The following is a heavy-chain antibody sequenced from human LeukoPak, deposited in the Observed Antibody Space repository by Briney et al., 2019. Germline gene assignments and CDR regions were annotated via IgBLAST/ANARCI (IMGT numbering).Heavy chain of an antibody. D-gene: IGHD4-17*01. CDR1: GGSISSSSYY. Sequence: PSETLSLTCTVSGGSISSSSYYWGWIRQPPGKGLEWIGSISCTGSTYYNPSLKSRVTISVDTSKNQFSLKLSSVTAADTAVYYCAGLTKDGDYGVGTFDYWGQGTLVTVSS. CDR3: AGLTKDGDYGVGTFDY. J-gene: IGHJ4*02. CDR2: ISCTGST. V-gene: IGHV4-39*01.